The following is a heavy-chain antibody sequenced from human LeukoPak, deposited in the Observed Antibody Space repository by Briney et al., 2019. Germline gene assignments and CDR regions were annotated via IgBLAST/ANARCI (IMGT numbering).Heavy chain of an antibody. CDR1: GFTFSDYY. CDR3: ARDSTGIAAAGTESSAFDI. Sequence: GGSLRLSCAASGFTFSDYYMSWIRQAPGKGLEWVSYISSSSSTIYYADSVKGRFTISRDNAKNSLYLQMNSLRAEDTAVYYCARDSTGIAAAGTESSAFDIWGQGTMVTVSS. D-gene: IGHD6-13*01. V-gene: IGHV3-11*04. J-gene: IGHJ3*02. CDR2: ISSSSSTI.